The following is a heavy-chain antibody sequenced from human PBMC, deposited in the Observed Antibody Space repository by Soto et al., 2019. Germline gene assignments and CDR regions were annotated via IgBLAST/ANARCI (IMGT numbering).Heavy chain of an antibody. Sequence: RESLQISCTGSGYSFTSYWIGWVRQMPGKGLEWMGIIYPGDSDTRYSPSFQGQVTISADKSISTAYLQWSSLKASDTAMYYCARTTVTTFDYYYGMDVWGQGTTVTVSS. CDR3: ARTTVTTFDYYYGMDV. V-gene: IGHV5-51*01. J-gene: IGHJ6*02. CDR1: GYSFTSYW. CDR2: IYPGDSDT. D-gene: IGHD4-17*01.